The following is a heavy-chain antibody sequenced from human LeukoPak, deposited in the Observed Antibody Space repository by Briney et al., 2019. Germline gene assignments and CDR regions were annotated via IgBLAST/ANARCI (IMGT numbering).Heavy chain of an antibody. CDR3: AREIPHSGGDCNDY. D-gene: IGHD2-21*02. Sequence: PGGSLRLSCAASGFTFSSYTMNWVRQAPGKGLEWVSYITSSGDYTFYADSVKGRFTMSRDNAKNSLYLQLNSLRAEDTAVYYCAREIPHSGGDCNDYWGQGTLVTVSS. CDR2: ITSSGDYT. J-gene: IGHJ4*02. V-gene: IGHV3-21*05. CDR1: GFTFSSYT.